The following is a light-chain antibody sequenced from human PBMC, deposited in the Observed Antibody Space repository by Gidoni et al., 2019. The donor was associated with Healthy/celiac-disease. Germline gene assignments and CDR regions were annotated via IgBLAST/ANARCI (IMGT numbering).Light chain of an antibody. J-gene: IGLJ2*01. V-gene: IGLV2-23*02. Sequence: QSARTQPASVSGSPGQSITISCTGTSSDVGSYNLVSWYQQHPGKAPKLMIYEVSKRPSGVSNRFSGSKSGNTASLTISGLQAEDEADYYCCSYAGSRVFGGGTKLTVL. CDR2: EVS. CDR3: CSYAGSRV. CDR1: SSDVGSYNL.